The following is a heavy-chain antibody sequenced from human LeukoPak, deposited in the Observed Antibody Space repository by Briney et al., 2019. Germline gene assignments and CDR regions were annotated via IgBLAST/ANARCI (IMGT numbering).Heavy chain of an antibody. CDR2: ISSNDEK. V-gene: IGHV2-26*01. D-gene: IGHD7-27*01. CDR1: GFSLSNARMG. Sequence: ESGPTLVNPTETLTLTCTVSGFSLSNARMGVSWIRQPPGKALEWLAHISSNDEKSYSTSLKSRLYISKDTSKSQVVLTMTNMDPVDTATYYCARIPPGELDAFDIWGQGTMVTVSS. J-gene: IGHJ3*02. CDR3: ARIPPGELDAFDI.